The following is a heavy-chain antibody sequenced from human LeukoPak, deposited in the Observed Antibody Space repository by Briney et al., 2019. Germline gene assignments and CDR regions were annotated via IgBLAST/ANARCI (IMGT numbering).Heavy chain of an antibody. CDR3: ARDRVVSGRFGEVAS. Sequence: GGSLRLSCAASGFTFSNAWMSWVRQAPGKGLEWVSFISSSSTYIYNADSVKGRFTISRDDAKNSLYLQMSSLRADDTAVYYCARDRVVSGRFGEVASWGQGTLVTVSS. CDR2: ISSSSTYI. CDR1: GFTFSNAW. D-gene: IGHD3-10*01. J-gene: IGHJ5*01. V-gene: IGHV3-21*01.